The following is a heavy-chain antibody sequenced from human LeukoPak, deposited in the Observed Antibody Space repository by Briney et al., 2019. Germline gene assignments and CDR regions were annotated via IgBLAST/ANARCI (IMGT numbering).Heavy chain of an antibody. CDR3: ARGNSRWSTPSSSYYYRMDV. Sequence: SVKVSCKASGGTLNTYSISWVRQAPGQGLEWMGGIIPVFNAINYAQRFQGRVTLTADESTSTAYMELSSLRSEDTAVYYCARGNSRWSTPSSSYYYRMDVWGQGTTVAVSS. J-gene: IGHJ6*02. CDR1: GGTLNTYS. V-gene: IGHV1-69*13. D-gene: IGHD4-23*01. CDR2: IIPVFNAI.